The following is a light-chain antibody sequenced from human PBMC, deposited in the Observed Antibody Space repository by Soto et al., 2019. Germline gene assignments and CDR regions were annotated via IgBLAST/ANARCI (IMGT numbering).Light chain of an antibody. J-gene: IGKJ1*01. CDR3: QQYGSSPLT. Sequence: EIVLPQSPGTLSLSPGERATLSCRASQSVTSTYLAWYQQKPGQPPRLLIYGASSRATGIPDRFSGSGSVTDFTLTISRLAPEDFAVYYCQQYGSSPLTFGQGTKVEIK. CDR2: GAS. V-gene: IGKV3-20*01. CDR1: QSVTSTY.